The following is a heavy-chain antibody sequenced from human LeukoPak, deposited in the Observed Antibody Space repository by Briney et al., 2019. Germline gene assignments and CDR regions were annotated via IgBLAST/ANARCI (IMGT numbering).Heavy chain of an antibody. J-gene: IGHJ5*02. CDR1: RFTFSDYW. Sequence: GRSLRLSCAVSRFTFSDYWMHWVRQVPGKGLVWVSRIKGDGSETNYADSVKGRFTISRDKDKNTLFLQMNSLRVEDTAVYYCVRGQIGVSVIVHWGQGTLVTVSS. D-gene: IGHD3-22*01. CDR3: VRGQIGVSVIVH. V-gene: IGHV3-74*01. CDR2: IKGDGSET.